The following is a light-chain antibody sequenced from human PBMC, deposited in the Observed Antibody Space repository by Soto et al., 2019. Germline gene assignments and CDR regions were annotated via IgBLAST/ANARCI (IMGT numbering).Light chain of an antibody. CDR3: QQYAASPIT. V-gene: IGKV3-20*01. CDR1: QSVSGSY. Sequence: EIVLTQSPGTLSLSRGERATLSCRASQSVSGSYLAWYQQKPGQAPSLLIYAASSRTTGIPDRFSGSGSGTEFTLTISRLEPEDFAVFYCQQYAASPITFGQGTRLE. J-gene: IGKJ5*01. CDR2: AAS.